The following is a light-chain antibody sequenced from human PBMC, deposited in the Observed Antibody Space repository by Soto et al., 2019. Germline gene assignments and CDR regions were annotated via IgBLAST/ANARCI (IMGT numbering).Light chain of an antibody. Sequence: EIVLTQSPGTLSLSPGESATLSCRASQTVGNNLLAWFQKKPGRAPTLLFYNPSTRATGIPGRFSGSGSGTDFTLTISKLEPEDFAVYYCLQYAFSPRTFGQGTRLDIK. CDR2: NPS. CDR3: LQYAFSPRT. CDR1: QTVGNNL. J-gene: IGKJ2*02. V-gene: IGKV3-20*01.